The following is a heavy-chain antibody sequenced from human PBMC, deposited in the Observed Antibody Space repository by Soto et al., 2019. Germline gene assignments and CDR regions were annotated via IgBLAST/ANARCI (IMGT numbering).Heavy chain of an antibody. CDR1: GFTFSSYG. D-gene: IGHD6-19*01. Sequence: QVQLVESGGGVVQPGRSLRLSCAASGFTFSSYGMHWVRQAPGKGLGWVAVISYDGSNKYYADSVKGRFTISRDNSKNSLYLQMNSLRAEDTAVYYCSGDSSGWHLDYWGQGTLVTVSS. CDR2: ISYDGSNK. J-gene: IGHJ4*02. CDR3: SGDSSGWHLDY. V-gene: IGHV3-30*03.